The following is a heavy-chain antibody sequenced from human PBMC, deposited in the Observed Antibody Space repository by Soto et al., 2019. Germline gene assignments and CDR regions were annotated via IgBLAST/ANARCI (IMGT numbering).Heavy chain of an antibody. J-gene: IGHJ6*02. CDR1: GGSFSGSY. CDR3: ARVIRGDYVYYYGMDV. D-gene: IGHD4-17*01. Sequence: SETLSRTCAVYGGSFSGSYWSWIRQPPGKGLEWIGEINHSGSTNYHPSLKSRVTISVDTSKNQFSLKLSSVTAAHTAVYYCARVIRGDYVYYYGMDVWGQGTTVT. CDR2: INHSGST. V-gene: IGHV4-34*01.